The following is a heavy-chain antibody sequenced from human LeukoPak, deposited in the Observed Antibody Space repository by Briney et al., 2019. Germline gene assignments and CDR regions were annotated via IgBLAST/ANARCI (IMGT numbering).Heavy chain of an antibody. D-gene: IGHD2-2*01. CDR2: ISAYNGNT. J-gene: IGHJ4*02. CDR3: ARVSCYGNSCSSLFDY. CDR1: GYTFTSYG. Sequence: GASVKVSCKASGYTFTSYGISWVRQAPGQGLEWMGWISAYNGNTNYAQKLQGRVTMTTDTSTSTAYMELRSLRFDDTAVYYCARVSCYGNSCSSLFDYWGQGTLVTVSS. V-gene: IGHV1-18*01.